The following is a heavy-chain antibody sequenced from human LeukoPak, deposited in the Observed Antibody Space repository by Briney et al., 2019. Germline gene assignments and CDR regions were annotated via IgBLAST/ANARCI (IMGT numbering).Heavy chain of an antibody. V-gene: IGHV5-51*01. Sequence: GESLKISCKGSGYSFTSYWIGWVRQMPRKGLEWMGIIYPGDSDTRYSPSFQGHVTISADKSISNAYLQWSSLKASATAMYYCARRANHYYDSSGYYYDYFDYWGQGTLVTVSS. D-gene: IGHD3-22*01. CDR3: ARRANHYYDSSGYYYDYFDY. CDR2: IYPGDSDT. J-gene: IGHJ4*02. CDR1: GYSFTSYW.